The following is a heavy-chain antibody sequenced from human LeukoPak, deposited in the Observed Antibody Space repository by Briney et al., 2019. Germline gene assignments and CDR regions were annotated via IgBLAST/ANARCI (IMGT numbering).Heavy chain of an antibody. CDR2: IYPGDSDT. D-gene: IGHD2-15*01. Sequence: GESLKLSCTGSGYSFTNYLIGWVRQMPGKDLEWMGIIYPGDSDTRYSPSFQGQVTISADNSISTAYLQWSSLKASDTAMYYCARQAAYYYYTDVWGKGTTVTVSS. J-gene: IGHJ6*03. CDR3: ARQAAYYYYTDV. CDR1: GYSFTNYL. V-gene: IGHV5-51*01.